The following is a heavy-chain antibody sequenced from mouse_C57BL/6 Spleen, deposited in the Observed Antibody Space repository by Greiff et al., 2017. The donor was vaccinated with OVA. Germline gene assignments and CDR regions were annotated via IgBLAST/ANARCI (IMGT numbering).Heavy chain of an antibody. CDR3: AREDSNRAY. CDR2: IYPRSGNT. CDR1: GYTFTSYG. J-gene: IGHJ3*01. D-gene: IGHD2-5*01. Sequence: VQLVESGAELARPGASVKLSCKASGYTFTSYGISWVKQRTGQGLEWIGEIYPRSGNTYYNEKFKGKATLTADKSSSTAYMELRSLTSEDSAVYFCAREDSNRAYWGQGTLVTVSA. V-gene: IGHV1-81*01.